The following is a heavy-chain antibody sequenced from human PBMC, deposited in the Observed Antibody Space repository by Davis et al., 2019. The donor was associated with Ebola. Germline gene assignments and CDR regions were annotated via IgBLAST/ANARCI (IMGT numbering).Heavy chain of an antibody. CDR3: ARDQLRGLVLFYYFDY. J-gene: IGHJ4*02. Sequence: ASVKVSCKASGYTFNTHAIHWVRQAPGQSLEWMGWINADNGDRFYSQRFRDRLAISRDTSASTVYMELTGLRSEDTAVYYCARDQLRGLVLFYYFDYWGQGALVTVSS. CDR2: INADNGDR. V-gene: IGHV1-3*01. CDR1: GYTFNTHA. D-gene: IGHD3-10*01.